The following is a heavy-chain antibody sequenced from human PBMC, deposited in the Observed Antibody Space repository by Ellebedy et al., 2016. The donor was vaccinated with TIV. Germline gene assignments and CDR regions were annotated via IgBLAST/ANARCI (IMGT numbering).Heavy chain of an antibody. Sequence: GESLKISCAASGFTFSSYNMNWVRQAPGMGLEWVSYISSSITIKYADSVKGRFTISRDNARNSLYLQMNSLRDDDTAVYYCARGLSTYNDFWSGRWGQGTLVTVSS. D-gene: IGHD3-3*01. CDR2: ISSSITI. CDR1: GFTFSSYN. CDR3: ARGLSTYNDFWSGR. J-gene: IGHJ4*02. V-gene: IGHV3-48*02.